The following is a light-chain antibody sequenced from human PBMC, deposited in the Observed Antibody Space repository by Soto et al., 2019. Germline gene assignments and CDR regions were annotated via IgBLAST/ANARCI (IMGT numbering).Light chain of an antibody. CDR1: IGSKT. V-gene: IGLV3-21*02. CDR3: QVFDGNTDDVI. CDR2: DDS. J-gene: IGLJ2*01. Sequence: SYELTQAPSVSVAPGQTARITGGDIGSKTVHWYQQKPGQAPVLVVYDDSDRPSGIPDRFSGSNSGNTATLTISTVEAGDEAAYFCQVFDGNTDDVIFGGGTKLTVL.